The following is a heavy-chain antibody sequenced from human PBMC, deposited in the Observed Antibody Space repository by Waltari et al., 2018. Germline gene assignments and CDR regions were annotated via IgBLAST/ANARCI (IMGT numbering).Heavy chain of an antibody. CDR2: IIPILGIA. Sequence: QVQLVHSGAEVKKPGSSVKVSCKASGGTFSSYTISWVRQAPGQGLEWMGRIIPILGIANYAQKFQGRVTITADKSTSTAYMELSSLRSEDTAVYYCAREAKDGGFDYWGQGTLVTVSS. J-gene: IGHJ4*02. V-gene: IGHV1-69*04. CDR3: AREAKDGGFDY. CDR1: GGTFSSYT. D-gene: IGHD3-10*01.